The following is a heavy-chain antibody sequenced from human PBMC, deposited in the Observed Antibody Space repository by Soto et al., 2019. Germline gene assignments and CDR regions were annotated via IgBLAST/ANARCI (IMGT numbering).Heavy chain of an antibody. CDR2: ISGSGDST. CDR1: GFTFSSYA. D-gene: IGHD5-18*01. V-gene: IGHV3-23*01. J-gene: IGHJ5*02. CDR3: AMGYNYAPFDP. Sequence: GGSLRLSCAASGFTFSSYAMSWARQAPGKGLEWVSGISGSGDSTYYADSVKGRFTISRDNSKNRLYLQMNSLRGEDTAVYYCAMGYNYAPFDPRGQGTLVTVS.